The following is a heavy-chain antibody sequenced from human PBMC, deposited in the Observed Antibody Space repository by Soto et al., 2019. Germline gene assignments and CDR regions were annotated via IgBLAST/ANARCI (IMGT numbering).Heavy chain of an antibody. J-gene: IGHJ2*01. CDR1: GFTFSDYD. CDR3: ARRGGYYWYFDL. V-gene: IGHV3-11*06. D-gene: IGHD1-26*01. Sequence: QVQLVESGGGLVKPGGSLRLSCAASGFTFSDYDMSWIRQAPGKGLEWVSYISSSSTYTKYADSVKGRFTIFRDNAKNSLYLQMNSLRAEDTAVYYCARRGGYYWYFDLWGRGTLVTVSS. CDR2: ISSSSTYT.